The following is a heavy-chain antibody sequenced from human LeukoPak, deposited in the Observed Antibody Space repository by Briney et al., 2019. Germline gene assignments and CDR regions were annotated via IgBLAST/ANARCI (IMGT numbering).Heavy chain of an antibody. CDR1: GFTFSSYD. CDR3: AKDAVAGNRYFDY. V-gene: IGHV3-30*02. CDR2: IRYDGSNK. D-gene: IGHD6-19*01. Sequence: PGGSLRLSCAASGFTFSSYDMHWVRQAPGKGLEWVAFIRYDGSNKYYADSVKGRFTISRDNSKNTLYLQMNSLRAEDTAVYYCAKDAVAGNRYFDYWGQGTLVTVSS. J-gene: IGHJ4*02.